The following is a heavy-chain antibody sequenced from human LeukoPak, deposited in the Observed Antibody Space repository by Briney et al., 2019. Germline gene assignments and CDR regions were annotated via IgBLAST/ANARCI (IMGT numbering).Heavy chain of an antibody. Sequence: SGTLSLTCAVSSYSISNNNWWSWVRQPPGKGPEWIGEIYHSGSTNYIPSLNSRLTISVDKSKYQFSLKLSSVTAADTAMYYCASAGGGYYGSGAYYFDYWGPGILVTVSS. CDR2: IYHSGST. D-gene: IGHD3-10*01. V-gene: IGHV4-4*02. J-gene: IGHJ4*02. CDR3: ASAGGGYYGSGAYYFDY. CDR1: SYSISNNNW.